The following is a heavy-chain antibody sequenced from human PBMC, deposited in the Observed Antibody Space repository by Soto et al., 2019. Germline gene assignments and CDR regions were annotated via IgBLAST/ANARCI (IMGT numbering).Heavy chain of an antibody. Sequence: QVQLVESGGGVVQPGRSLRLSCAASGFTFSSYGIHWVRQAPGKGLEWVAVIWYDGSKKYYADSVKGRFTISRDNSENTRYRQMNSLRAEDTAVYYCARGYGADSGIFDYWGQGTLVTVSS. D-gene: IGHD2-21*02. V-gene: IGHV3-33*01. CDR2: IWYDGSKK. CDR3: ARGYGADSGIFDY. CDR1: GFTFSSYG. J-gene: IGHJ4*02.